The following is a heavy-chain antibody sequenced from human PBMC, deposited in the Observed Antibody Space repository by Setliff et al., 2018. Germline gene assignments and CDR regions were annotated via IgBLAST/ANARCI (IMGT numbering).Heavy chain of an antibody. J-gene: IGHJ5*02. CDR1: GGSISSGSYY. Sequence: PSETLSLTCTVSGGSISSGSYYWSWIRQPAGKGLEWIGRIYTSGSTYYNPSLKSRVTISVDTSKNQFSLKLSSVTAADTAVYYCARSEAYNWFDPWGQGTLVTVSS. V-gene: IGHV4-61*02. CDR3: ARSEAYNWFDP. CDR2: IYTSGST.